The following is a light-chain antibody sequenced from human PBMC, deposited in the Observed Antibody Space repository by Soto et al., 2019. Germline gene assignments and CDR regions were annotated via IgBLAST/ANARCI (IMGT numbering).Light chain of an antibody. J-gene: IGLJ1*01. CDR3: QSYDSSLSGYV. Sequence: QSVLTQPPSVSGAPGQRVTISCTGSSSNIGANYDVHWYRQLPGTAPKLLIYGDSNRPSGVPDRFSGSKSGTSASLAITGLQAEDEADYYCQSYDSSLSGYVFGTGTKGTVL. CDR2: GDS. V-gene: IGLV1-40*01. CDR1: SSNIGANYD.